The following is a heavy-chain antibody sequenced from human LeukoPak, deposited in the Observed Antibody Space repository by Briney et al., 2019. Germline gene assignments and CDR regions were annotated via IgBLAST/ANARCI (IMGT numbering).Heavy chain of an antibody. CDR2: INPSSGST. Sequence: GGSLRLSCAASGFTFSNYAMSWVRQAPGKGLEWVSSINPSSGSTYYADPVKGRFTISEDNSKNTLYLQMNSLRAEDTAVYYCAKEHMAAAVYYFDYWGQGTLVTVSS. D-gene: IGHD6-13*01. J-gene: IGHJ4*02. CDR1: GFTFSNYA. V-gene: IGHV3-23*01. CDR3: AKEHMAAAVYYFDY.